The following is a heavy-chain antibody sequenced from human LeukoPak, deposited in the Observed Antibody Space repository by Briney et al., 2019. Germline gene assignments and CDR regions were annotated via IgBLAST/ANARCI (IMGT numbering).Heavy chain of an antibody. J-gene: IGHJ2*01. CDR3: ARRGHYYDSSGPTARYFDL. V-gene: IGHV4-59*08. CDR2: IYYSGST. CDR1: GGSISSYY. D-gene: IGHD3-22*01. Sequence: SETLSLTCTVSGGSISSYYWSWIRQPPGKGLEWIGYIYYSGSTNYNPSLKSRVTISVDTSKNQFSLKLGSVTAADTAVYYCARRGHYYDSSGPTARYFDLWGRGTLVTVSS.